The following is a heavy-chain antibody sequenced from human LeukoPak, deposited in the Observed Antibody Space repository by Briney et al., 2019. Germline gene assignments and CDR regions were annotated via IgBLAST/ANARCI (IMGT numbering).Heavy chain of an antibody. J-gene: IGHJ4*02. Sequence: PGASVKVSCKASGYTFTNYGISWVRQAPGQGLEWMGWISAYNGNTNYAQKLQGRVTMTTDTSTSTAYMELRSLRSDDTAVYYCARDLEDYYDSSGFFDYWGQGTLVTVSS. CDR3: ARDLEDYYDSSGFFDY. CDR2: ISAYNGNT. V-gene: IGHV1-18*01. CDR1: GYTFTNYG. D-gene: IGHD3-22*01.